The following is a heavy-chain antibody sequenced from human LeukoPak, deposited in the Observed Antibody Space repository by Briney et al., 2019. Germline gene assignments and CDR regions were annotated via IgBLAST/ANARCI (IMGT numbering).Heavy chain of an antibody. CDR2: INHSGST. V-gene: IGHV4-34*01. CDR3: ASVVGQLDY. D-gene: IGHD2-2*01. Sequence: SETLSLTCAVYGGSFSGYYWSWIRQPPGKGLEWIGEINHSGSTNYNPSLKSRVTISVDTSKNQFSLKLSSVTAADTAVYYCASVVGQLDYWGQGTLVTVSS. J-gene: IGHJ4*02. CDR1: GGSFSGYY.